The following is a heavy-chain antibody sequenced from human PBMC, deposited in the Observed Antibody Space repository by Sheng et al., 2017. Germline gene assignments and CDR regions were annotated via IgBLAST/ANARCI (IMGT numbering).Heavy chain of an antibody. D-gene: IGHD1-26*01. CDR1: GVTVMSNY. J-gene: IGHJ4*02. Sequence: EVQLVESGGGLIQPGGSLRLSCEASGVTVMSNYISWVRQAPGKGLEWVSVSYNGGTTHYADSVKGRFTISRDNSKSTVYLQMNSLRAEDTAVYYCARDKSPVGSVLDWGQGTRGHRLL. CDR2: SYNGGTT. CDR3: ARDKSPVGSVLD. V-gene: IGHV3-53*01.